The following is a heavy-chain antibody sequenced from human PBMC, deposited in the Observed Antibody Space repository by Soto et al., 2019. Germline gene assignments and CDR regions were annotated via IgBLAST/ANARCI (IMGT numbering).Heavy chain of an antibody. CDR2: ISGSGGST. CDR1: GFTFSSYA. CDR3: AKEVSVRYFDWLLSHQPDYYYYYGMDV. V-gene: IGHV3-23*01. J-gene: IGHJ6*02. D-gene: IGHD3-9*01. Sequence: GGSLRLSCAASGFTFSSYAMSWVRQAPGKGLEWVSAISGSGGSTYYADSVKGRFTISRDNSKNTLYLQMNSLRAEDTAVYYCAKEVSVRYFDWLLSHQPDYYYYYGMDVWGQGTTVTVSS.